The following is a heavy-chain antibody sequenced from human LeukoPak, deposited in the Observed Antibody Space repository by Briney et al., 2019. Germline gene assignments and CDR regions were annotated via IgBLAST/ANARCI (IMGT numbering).Heavy chain of an antibody. J-gene: IGHJ1*01. D-gene: IGHD5-18*01. CDR2: INPSGGST. V-gene: IGHV1-46*02. CDR3: ARVKGYSYGYRYFQH. Sequence: VASVKVSCKASGYTFNTYGITWVRQAPGQGLEWMGIINPSGGSTSYAQKFQGRVTMTRDMSTSTVYMELSSLRSEDTAVYYCARVKGYSYGYRYFQHWGQGTLVTVSS. CDR1: GYTFNTYG.